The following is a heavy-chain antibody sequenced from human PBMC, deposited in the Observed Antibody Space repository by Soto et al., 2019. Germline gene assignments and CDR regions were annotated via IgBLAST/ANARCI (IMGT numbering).Heavy chain of an antibody. Sequence: SETLSLTCTVSGGSISSYYWSWIRQPPGRGLAWIGYIYYSGSTNYNPSLKSRVTISVDTSTNQFSLKLSSVTAADTAVYYCARDSTYYDFWSGYYSPSGGMDVWGQGTTVTVSS. CDR1: GGSISSYY. CDR3: ARDSTYYDFWSGYYSPSGGMDV. J-gene: IGHJ6*02. CDR2: IYYSGST. V-gene: IGHV4-59*01. D-gene: IGHD3-3*01.